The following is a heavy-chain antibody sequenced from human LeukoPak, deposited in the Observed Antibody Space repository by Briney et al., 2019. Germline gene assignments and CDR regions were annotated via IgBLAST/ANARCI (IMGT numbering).Heavy chain of an antibody. CDR3: ARHRPHYYGSGPDY. CDR2: IYYSGST. D-gene: IGHD3-10*01. CDR1: GYSISSGYY. J-gene: IGHJ4*02. Sequence: SETLSLTCAVSGYSISSGYYWGWIRQPPGKGLEWIGSIYYSGSTYYNPSLKSRVTISVDTSKNQFSLKLSSVTAADTAVYYCARHRPHYYGSGPDYWGQGTLVTVSS. V-gene: IGHV4-38-2*01.